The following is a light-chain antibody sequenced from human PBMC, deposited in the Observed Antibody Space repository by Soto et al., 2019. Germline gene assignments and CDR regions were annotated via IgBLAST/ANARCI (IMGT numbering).Light chain of an antibody. V-gene: IGKV1D-12*01. CDR3: QQSNSFPYT. J-gene: IGKJ2*01. CDR2: AAS. CDR1: QGINSW. Sequence: DIPLTQSPSSVSASVGDRVTITCRASQGINSWLAWYQQKPGKAPTLLIYAASSLQGAVPSRFSGRGSGTDFTLSISSLQPEDFATYYCQQSNSFPYTFGQGTKLEIK.